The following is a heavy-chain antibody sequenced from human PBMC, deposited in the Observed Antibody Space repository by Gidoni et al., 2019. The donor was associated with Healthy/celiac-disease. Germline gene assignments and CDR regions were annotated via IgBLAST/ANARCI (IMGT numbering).Heavy chain of an antibody. CDR2: ISWNSGSI. CDR1: GFTFDDYA. D-gene: IGHD5-18*01. CDR3: AKGTDTAMVTYFDY. J-gene: IGHJ4*02. V-gene: IGHV3-9*01. Sequence: EVQLVASGGGLVQPGRSLSLSCAASGFTFDDYAMHWVRQAPGKGLEWVSGISWNSGSIGYADSVKGRFTISRDNAKNSLYLQMNSLRAEDTALYYCAKGTDTAMVTYFDYWGQGTLVTVSS.